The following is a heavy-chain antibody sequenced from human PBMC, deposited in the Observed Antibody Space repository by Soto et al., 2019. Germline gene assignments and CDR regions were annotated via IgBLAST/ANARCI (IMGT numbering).Heavy chain of an antibody. Sequence: ASVKVSCKASGYTFTSYYMHWVRQAPGQGLEWMGIINPSGGSTSYAQKFQGRVTMTRDTSTSTVYMELSSLRSEDTAVYYCARERGVVEMATIHPFFDYWGQGTLVTVSS. D-gene: IGHD2-21*01. CDR2: INPSGGST. CDR1: GYTFTSYY. V-gene: IGHV1-46*01. J-gene: IGHJ4*02. CDR3: ARERGVVEMATIHPFFDY.